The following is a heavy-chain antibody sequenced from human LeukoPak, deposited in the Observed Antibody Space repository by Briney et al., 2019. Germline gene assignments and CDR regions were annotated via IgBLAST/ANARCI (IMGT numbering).Heavy chain of an antibody. CDR2: LYYSGST. V-gene: IGHV4-59*01. Sequence: SETLSLTCTVSGGSISSYYWSWIRQPPGKGLEWIGYLYYSGSTNYNPSLKSRVTISVDTSKNQFSLKLSSVTAADTAVYYCARAIVGTVTTTFDYWGQGTLVTVSS. J-gene: IGHJ4*02. CDR3: ARAIVGTVTTTFDY. CDR1: GGSISSYY. D-gene: IGHD4-11*01.